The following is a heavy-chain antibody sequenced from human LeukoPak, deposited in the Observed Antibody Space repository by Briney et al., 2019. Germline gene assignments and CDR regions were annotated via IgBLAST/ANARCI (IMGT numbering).Heavy chain of an antibody. CDR2: ISGSGGST. V-gene: IGHV3-23*01. CDR1: GFTFSSYA. Sequence: GGSLRLSCAASGFTFSSYAMSWVRQAPGKGLEGVSAISGSGGSTYYADSVKGRFTISRDNSKNTLYLQMNSLRAEDTAVYYCAKDRYDSSGWAQYYSDYWGQGTLVTVSS. D-gene: IGHD6-19*01. J-gene: IGHJ4*02. CDR3: AKDRYDSSGWAQYYSDY.